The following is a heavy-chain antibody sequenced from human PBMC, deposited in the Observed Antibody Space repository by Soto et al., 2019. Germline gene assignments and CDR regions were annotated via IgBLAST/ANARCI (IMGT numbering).Heavy chain of an antibody. CDR2: IYYSGST. CDR1: GGSISSGGYY. D-gene: IGHD6-6*01. Sequence: PSETLSLTCTVSGGSISSGGYYWSWIRQHPGKGLEWIGYIYYSGSTYYNPSLKSRVTISVDTSKNQFSLKLSSVTAADTAAYYCARVPVNRGSSYWFDPWGQGTLVTVSS. J-gene: IGHJ5*02. V-gene: IGHV4-31*03. CDR3: ARVPVNRGSSYWFDP.